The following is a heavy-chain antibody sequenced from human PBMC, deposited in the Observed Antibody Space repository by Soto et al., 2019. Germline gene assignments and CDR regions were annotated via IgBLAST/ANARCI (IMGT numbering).Heavy chain of an antibody. CDR3: ARVLDSNNWYILAY. Sequence: GASVKVSCKAFGYTFTSYGITWVRQAPGQGLDWLGWISAYSGNTNYAQKVQGRVTMTTDTSTSTAYMELRSLRSDDTAVYYCARVLDSNNWYILAYWGQGTLVTVSS. V-gene: IGHV1-18*04. CDR1: GYTFTSYG. J-gene: IGHJ4*02. D-gene: IGHD6-13*01. CDR2: ISAYSGNT.